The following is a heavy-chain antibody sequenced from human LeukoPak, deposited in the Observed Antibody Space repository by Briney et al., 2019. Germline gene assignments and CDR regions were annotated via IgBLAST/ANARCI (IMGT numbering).Heavy chain of an antibody. CDR3: ARGPDIRFLEWLPPFDY. Sequence: ASVKVSCKASGYTFTGYYIHWVRQDPGQGLEWMGWINPNSGGTNYAQKFQGRVTMTRDTSISTAYMELSRLRSDDTAAYFCARGPDIRFLEWLPPFDYWGQGTLVTVSS. D-gene: IGHD3-3*01. CDR2: INPNSGGT. J-gene: IGHJ4*02. V-gene: IGHV1-2*02. CDR1: GYTFTGYY.